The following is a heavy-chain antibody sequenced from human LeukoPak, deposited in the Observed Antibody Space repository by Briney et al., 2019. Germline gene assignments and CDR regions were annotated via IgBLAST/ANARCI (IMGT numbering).Heavy chain of an antibody. CDR1: GFTFNNYA. CDR3: AKASWAGVTTTYFEY. CDR2: ISGSGGST. V-gene: IGHV3-23*01. J-gene: IGHJ4*02. D-gene: IGHD1-26*01. Sequence: GGSLRLSCAASGFTFNNYAMNWVRQAPGKGLESVSAISGSGGSTYYADSVKGRFTISRDNSKNTLYLQMNSLRAEDTAVYYCAKASWAGVTTTYFEYWGQGTLVTVSS.